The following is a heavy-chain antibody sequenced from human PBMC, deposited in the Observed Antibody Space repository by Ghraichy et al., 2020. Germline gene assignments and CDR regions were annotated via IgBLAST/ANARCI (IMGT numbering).Heavy chain of an antibody. V-gene: IGHV4-38-2*02. CDR2: IYHSGST. Sequence: SQTLSLTCTVSGYSISNTYYWGWIRQPPGKGLEWIGSIYHSGSTYYNPSLKSRVTISVDTSKNQFSLKLNSVTAADTAVFYCARSDSSSWYIDHWGQGTLVTVSS. J-gene: IGHJ4*02. CDR3: ARSDSSSWYIDH. CDR1: GYSISNTYY. D-gene: IGHD6-13*01.